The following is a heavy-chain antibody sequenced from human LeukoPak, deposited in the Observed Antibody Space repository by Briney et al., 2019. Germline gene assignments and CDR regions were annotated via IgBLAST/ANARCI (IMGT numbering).Heavy chain of an antibody. CDR3: ARGITIFGVVHYGMDV. V-gene: IGHV4-59*01. CDR2: IYYSGST. CDR1: GGSFSGYY. Sequence: SETLSLTCAVYGGSFSGYYWSWIRQPPGKGLEWIGYIYYSGSTNYNPSLKSRVTISVDTSKNQFSLKLSSVTAADTAVYYCARGITIFGVVHYGMDVWGQGTTVTVSS. J-gene: IGHJ6*02. D-gene: IGHD3-3*01.